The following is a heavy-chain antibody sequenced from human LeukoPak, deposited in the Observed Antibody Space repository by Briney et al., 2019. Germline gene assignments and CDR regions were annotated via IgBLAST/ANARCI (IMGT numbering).Heavy chain of an antibody. CDR1: GFTVSSNY. Sequence: GGSLRLSCAASGFTVSSNYMSWVRQAPGKGLEWVSAISGSGGSTYYADSVKGRFTISRDNSKNTLYLQMNSLRAEDTAVYYCAKASYGYEGDYWGQGTLVTVSS. CDR3: AKASYGYEGDY. D-gene: IGHD5-18*01. V-gene: IGHV3-23*01. CDR2: ISGSGGST. J-gene: IGHJ4*02.